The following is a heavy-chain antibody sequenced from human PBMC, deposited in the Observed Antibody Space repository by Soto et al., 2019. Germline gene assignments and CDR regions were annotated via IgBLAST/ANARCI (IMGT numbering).Heavy chain of an antibody. CDR1: GFTFSSYG. Sequence: GGSLRLSCAASGFTFSSYGMHWVRQAPGKGLEWVAVIWYDGSNKYYADSVKGRFTISRDNSKNTLYLQMNSLRAEDTAAYYCAREIYSGYDDAFDIWGQGTMVTVSS. CDR3: AREIYSGYDDAFDI. D-gene: IGHD5-12*01. CDR2: IWYDGSNK. V-gene: IGHV3-33*08. J-gene: IGHJ3*02.